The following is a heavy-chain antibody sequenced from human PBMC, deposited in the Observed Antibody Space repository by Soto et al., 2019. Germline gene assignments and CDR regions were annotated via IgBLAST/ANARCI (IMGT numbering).Heavy chain of an antibody. CDR1: GVSISSDNYY. J-gene: IGHJ4*02. CDR2: INHSGST. V-gene: IGHV4-34*01. CDR3: ASSVGYCSGGSCYPGY. Sequence: SETLSLTCTVSGVSISSDNYYCSWIRQPPGKGLEWIGEINHSGSTNYNPSLKSRVTISVDTSKNQFSLKLSSVTAADTAVYYCASSVGYCSGGSCYPGYWGQGTLVTVSS. D-gene: IGHD2-15*01.